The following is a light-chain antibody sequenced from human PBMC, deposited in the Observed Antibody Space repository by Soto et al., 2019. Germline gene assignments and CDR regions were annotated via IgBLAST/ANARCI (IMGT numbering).Light chain of an antibody. CDR1: QSVSSTY. V-gene: IGKV3D-20*02. CDR2: GTS. J-gene: IGKJ1*01. CDR3: HQRSNWPWT. Sequence: PGERATLSCRASQSVSSTYLAWYQQQPGQAPRLLMSGTSNRATGTPDRFSGSGSGTDFTLTISRLEPEDFAVYYCHQRSNWPWTFGQGTKVEIK.